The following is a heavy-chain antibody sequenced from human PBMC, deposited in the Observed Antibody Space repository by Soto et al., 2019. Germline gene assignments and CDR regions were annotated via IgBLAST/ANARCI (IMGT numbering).Heavy chain of an antibody. D-gene: IGHD1-26*01. CDR1: GFTFSSYG. CDR2: ISYDGSNK. CDR3: AKEGGLSGSYYISSSYYFDY. V-gene: IGHV3-30*18. Sequence: TGGSLRLSCGASGFTFSSYGMHWVRQAPGKGLEWVAVISYDGSNKYYADSVKGRFTISRDNSKNTLYLQMNSLRAEDTSVYYCAKEGGLSGSYYISSSYYFDYWGQGTLVTVSS. J-gene: IGHJ4*02.